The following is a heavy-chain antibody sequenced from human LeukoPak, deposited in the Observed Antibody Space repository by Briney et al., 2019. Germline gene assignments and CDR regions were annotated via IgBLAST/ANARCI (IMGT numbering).Heavy chain of an antibody. D-gene: IGHD6-13*01. CDR3: ARAGYSTTWYSRYFDL. Sequence: GGSLRLSCAASGFTFSSYDMHWVRQATGKGLEWVSGIGTAGDIYYPGSVKGRFTISRENAKNSLYLQVNSLRAGDTAVYYCARAGYSTTWYSRYFDLWGRGTLVTVSS. V-gene: IGHV3-13*01. CDR1: GFTFSSYD. CDR2: IGTAGDI. J-gene: IGHJ2*01.